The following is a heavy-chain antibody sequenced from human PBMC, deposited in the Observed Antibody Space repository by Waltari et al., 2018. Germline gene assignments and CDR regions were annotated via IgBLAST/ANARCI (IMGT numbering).Heavy chain of an antibody. D-gene: IGHD1-26*01. V-gene: IGHV3-9*01. CDR1: GFTFDDYA. Sequence: EVQLVESGGGLVQPGRSLRLSCAASGFTFDDYAMHWVRQAPGKGLEWVSGISWNSGSIGYADSVKGRFTISRDNAKNSLYLQMNSLRAEDTALYYCAKDTGGELLDYFDYWGQGTLVTVSS. J-gene: IGHJ4*02. CDR2: ISWNSGSI. CDR3: AKDTGGELLDYFDY.